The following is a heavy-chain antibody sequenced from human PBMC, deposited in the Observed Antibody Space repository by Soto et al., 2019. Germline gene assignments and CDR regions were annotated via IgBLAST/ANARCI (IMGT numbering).Heavy chain of an antibody. CDR3: ARDLSGDYGALDT. CDR2: IWYDGSNK. D-gene: IGHD4-17*01. J-gene: IGHJ3*02. V-gene: IGHV3-33*01. CDR1: GFTFSSYG. Sequence: QVQLVESGGGVVQPGRSLRLSCAPSGFTFSSYGMHWARQAPGKGLAWVAVIWYDGSNKDYADSVKGRFTISRDNSKNTLYLQMNSLRAEDTAVYYCARDLSGDYGALDTWGQGTMVTVSS.